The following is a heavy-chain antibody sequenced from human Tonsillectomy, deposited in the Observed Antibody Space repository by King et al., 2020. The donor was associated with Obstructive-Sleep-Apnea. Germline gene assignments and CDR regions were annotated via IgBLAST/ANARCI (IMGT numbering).Heavy chain of an antibody. CDR2: IRYDGSNK. J-gene: IGHJ4*02. Sequence: VQLVESGGGVVQPEGSLRLSCAASGFTFSSYGMHWVRQAPGKGLEWVAFIRYDGSNKYYADSVKGRFTISRDNSKNTLYLQMNSLRAEDTAVYYCAKDIWTVVPAATLDYWGQGTLVTVSS. CDR3: AKDIWTVVPAATLDY. D-gene: IGHD2-2*01. CDR1: GFTFSSYG. V-gene: IGHV3-30*02.